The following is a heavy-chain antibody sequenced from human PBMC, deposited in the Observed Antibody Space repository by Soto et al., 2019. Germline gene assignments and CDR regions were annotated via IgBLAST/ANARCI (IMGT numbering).Heavy chain of an antibody. D-gene: IGHD2-15*01. CDR3: ARDCNGNCFDP. CDR2: IYYSGST. J-gene: IGHJ5*02. Sequence: KTSETLSLTCTVSGDSINSGVYHWTWIRQHPGKGLEWIGYIYYSGSTYYNPSLKSRVTMSIDTSKNQFSLRLRSVTAADTAVYYCARDCNGNCFDPWGQGTQVTVSS. CDR1: GDSINSGVYH. V-gene: IGHV4-31*03.